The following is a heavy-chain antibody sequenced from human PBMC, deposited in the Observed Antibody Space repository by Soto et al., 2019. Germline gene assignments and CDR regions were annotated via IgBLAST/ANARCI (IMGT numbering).Heavy chain of an antibody. CDR1: GFTFSSYG. D-gene: IGHD6-19*01. CDR3: AKGSSGWSYYYYGMAV. J-gene: IGHJ6*02. V-gene: IGHV3-30*18. Sequence: QVQLVESGGGVVQPGRSLRLSCAASGFTFSSYGMHWVRQAPGKGLEWVAVISYDGSNKYYADSVKGRFTISRDNSKNTLYLQMNSLRAEDTAVYYCAKGSSGWSYYYYGMAVWGQGTTVTVSS. CDR2: ISYDGSNK.